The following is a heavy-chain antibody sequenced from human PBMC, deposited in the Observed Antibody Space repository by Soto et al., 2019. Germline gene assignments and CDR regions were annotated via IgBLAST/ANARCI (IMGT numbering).Heavy chain of an antibody. CDR1: GFTFDDYA. D-gene: IGHD4-17*01. Sequence: PGGSLRLSCAASGFTFDDYAMHWVRQAPGKGLEWVSGISWNSGSIGYADSVKGRFTISRDNAKNSLYLQMNSLRADDTALYYCARDDYGDYEGFDYWGQGTLVTVSS. V-gene: IGHV3-9*01. CDR2: ISWNSGSI. CDR3: ARDDYGDYEGFDY. J-gene: IGHJ4*02.